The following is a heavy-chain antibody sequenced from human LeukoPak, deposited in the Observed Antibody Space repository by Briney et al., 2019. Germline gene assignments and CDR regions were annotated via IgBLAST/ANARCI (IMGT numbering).Heavy chain of an antibody. CDR1: GGSFSGCY. V-gene: IGHV4-34*01. J-gene: IGHJ5*02. CDR3: ARGRITIS. CDR2: INHSGST. D-gene: IGHD3-3*01. Sequence: SETLSLTCAVFGGSFSGCYWSWIRQPPGKGLEWIGEINHSGSTNYNPSLKSRVTISVDTSKNQFSLKLSSLTAADTSVYYCARGRITISWGQGTLVTVSS.